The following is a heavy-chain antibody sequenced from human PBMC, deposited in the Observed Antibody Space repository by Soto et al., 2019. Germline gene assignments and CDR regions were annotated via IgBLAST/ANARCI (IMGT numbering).Heavy chain of an antibody. V-gene: IGHV4-34*01. D-gene: IGHD4-4*01. CDR1: GGSFSGYY. J-gene: IGHJ4*02. Sequence: PSETLSLTCAVYGGSFSGYYWSWIRQPPGKGLEWIGEINHSGSTNYNPSLKSRVTISVDTSKNQFSLKLSSVTAADTAVYYCARMATVNRWFDYWGQGTLVTVSS. CDR3: ARMATVNRWFDY. CDR2: INHSGST.